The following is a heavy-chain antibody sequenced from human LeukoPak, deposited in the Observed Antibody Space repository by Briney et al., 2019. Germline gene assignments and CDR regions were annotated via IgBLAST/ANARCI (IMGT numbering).Heavy chain of an antibody. CDR2: IDWDDDK. Sequence: SGPALVKPTQTLTLTCTFSGFSLSTSGMCVSWIRQPPGKALEWLALIDWDDDKYYSTSLKTRLTISKDTSKNQVVLIMTIMDPVDTATYYCARMGYYDSSGYESRYYFDYWGQGTLVTVSS. V-gene: IGHV2-70*01. D-gene: IGHD3-22*01. CDR1: GFSLSTSGMC. J-gene: IGHJ4*02. CDR3: ARMGYYDSSGYESRYYFDY.